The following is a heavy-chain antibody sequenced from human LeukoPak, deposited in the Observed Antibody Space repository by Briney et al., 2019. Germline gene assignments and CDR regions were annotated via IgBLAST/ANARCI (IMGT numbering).Heavy chain of an antibody. V-gene: IGHV4-34*01. J-gene: IGHJ6*03. D-gene: IGHD6-6*01. CDR1: GGSFSGYY. Sequence: SETLSLTCAVYGGSFSGYYWSWIRRPPGKGLEWIGEINHSGSTNYNPSLKSRVTISVDTSKNQFSLKLSSVTAADTAVYYCARSEYSSSGGYYYYYYMDVWGKGTTVTVSS. CDR2: INHSGST. CDR3: ARSEYSSSGGYYYYYYMDV.